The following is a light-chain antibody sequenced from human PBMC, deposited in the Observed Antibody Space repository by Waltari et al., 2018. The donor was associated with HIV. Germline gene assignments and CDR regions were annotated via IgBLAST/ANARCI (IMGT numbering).Light chain of an antibody. CDR3: LLYYGGPRPHWV. V-gene: IGLV7-43*01. CDR2: AAT. J-gene: IGLJ3*02. CDR1: AGAVTSGSY. Sequence: QTVVTQEPSLTVSPGGTVTLTCSSSAGAVTSGSYPNWFQQKPGQAPRSLIYAATKIQSWTPARFSGSLLGDRAALTILGVQPEDEADYYCLLYYGGPRPHWVFSGGTKLLVL.